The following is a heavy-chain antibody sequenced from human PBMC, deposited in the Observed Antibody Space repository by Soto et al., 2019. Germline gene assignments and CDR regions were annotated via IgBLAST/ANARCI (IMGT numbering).Heavy chain of an antibody. CDR2: MNPNSGNT. J-gene: IGHJ6*02. CDR1: GYTFTGYY. D-gene: IGHD3-3*01. CDR3: ARGQRYYDFWSVVTPFYYYYGMGV. Sequence: ASVKVSCKASGYTFTGYYMHWVRQATGQGLEWMGWMNPNSGNTGYAQKFQGRVTMTRNTSISTAYMELSSLRSEDTAVYYCARGQRYYDFWSVVTPFYYYYGMGVWGQGTTVTVSS. V-gene: IGHV1-8*02.